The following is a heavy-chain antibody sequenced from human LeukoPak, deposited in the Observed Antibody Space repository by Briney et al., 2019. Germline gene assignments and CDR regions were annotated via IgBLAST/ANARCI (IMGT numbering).Heavy chain of an antibody. J-gene: IGHJ4*02. V-gene: IGHV4-4*07. Sequence: SETLSLTCTVSGDSMSYYYWNFIRQPAGKGLEWIGRIHTSGTTYYSASLKSRVSMSVDSSRNQFSLKLSSVTAADTAVYYCARQFYDILTGYPYYFDHWGQGTLVTVSS. D-gene: IGHD3-9*01. CDR3: ARQFYDILTGYPYYFDH. CDR1: GDSMSYYY. CDR2: IHTSGTT.